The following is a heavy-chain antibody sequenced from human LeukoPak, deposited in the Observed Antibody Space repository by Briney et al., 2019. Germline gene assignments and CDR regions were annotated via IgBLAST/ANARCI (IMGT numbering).Heavy chain of an antibody. D-gene: IGHD2-2*01. V-gene: IGHV3-7*01. CDR2: IKQDGSEK. Sequence: GGSLRLSCAASGFTFSNYWMSWVRQAPGKGLEWVANIKQDGSEKYCVDSVKGRFTISRDNAKNSLYLQMNSLRAEDTAVYYCARDLAYCSSTSCLPDYWGQGTLVTVSS. CDR1: GFTFSNYW. J-gene: IGHJ4*02. CDR3: ARDLAYCSSTSCLPDY.